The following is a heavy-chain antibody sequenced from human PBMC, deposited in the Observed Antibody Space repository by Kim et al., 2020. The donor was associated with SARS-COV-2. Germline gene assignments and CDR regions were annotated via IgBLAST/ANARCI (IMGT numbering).Heavy chain of an antibody. CDR3: ARVKSPYYFDY. CDR1: GGSISSGGYY. Sequence: SETLSLTCTVSGGSISSGGYYWSWIRQHPGKGLEWIGYIYYSGSTYYNPSLKSRVTISVDTSKNQFSLKLSSVTAADTAVYYCARVKSPYYFDYWGQGTLVTVSS. V-gene: IGHV4-31*03. J-gene: IGHJ4*02. CDR2: IYYSGST.